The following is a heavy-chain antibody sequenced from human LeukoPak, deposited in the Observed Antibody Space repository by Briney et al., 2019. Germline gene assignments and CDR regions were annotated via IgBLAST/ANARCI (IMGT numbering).Heavy chain of an antibody. CDR3: ARSHPAAAGDAFDI. CDR1: GGTFSSYA. J-gene: IGHJ3*02. CDR2: IIPILGIA. Sequence: GSSVKVSCKASGGTFSSYAISWVRQAPGQGLEWMGRIIPILGIANYAQKFQGRVTITSDESTSTAYMELSSLRSEDTAVYYCARSHPAAAGDAFDIWGQGTMVTVSS. V-gene: IGHV1-69*04. D-gene: IGHD2-2*01.